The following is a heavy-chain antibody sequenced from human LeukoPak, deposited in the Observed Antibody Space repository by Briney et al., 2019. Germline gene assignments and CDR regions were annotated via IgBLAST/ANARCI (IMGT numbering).Heavy chain of an antibody. D-gene: IGHD4-17*01. CDR2: INWNGGST. CDR1: GFTFSSYA. CDR3: ARGSAGTTGDY. Sequence: GGSLRLSCAASGFTFSSYAMSWVRQAPGKGLEWVSGINWNGGSTGYADSVKGRFTISRDNAKNSLYLQMNSLRAEDTALYYCARGSAGTTGDYWGQGTLVTVSS. V-gene: IGHV3-20*04. J-gene: IGHJ4*02.